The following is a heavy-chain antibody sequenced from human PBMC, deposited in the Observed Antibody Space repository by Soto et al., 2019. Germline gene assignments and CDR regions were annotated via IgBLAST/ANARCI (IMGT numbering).Heavy chain of an antibody. CDR3: ARDLIPGSRARGAVDY. J-gene: IGHJ4*02. Sequence: QVQLVQSGAEVKKPGASVKVSCKASGYTFTSYGISWVRQAPGQGLEWMGWISAYNGNTNYVQKLQGRVTMTTDTATRTAYMELRSLRSDDTAVYYCARDLIPGSRARGAVDYWGQGTLVTVSS. D-gene: IGHD2-2*02. V-gene: IGHV1-18*01. CDR2: ISAYNGNT. CDR1: GYTFTSYG.